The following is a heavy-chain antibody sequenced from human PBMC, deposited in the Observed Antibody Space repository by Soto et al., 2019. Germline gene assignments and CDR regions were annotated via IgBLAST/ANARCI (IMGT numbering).Heavy chain of an antibody. CDR2: ISLYSDGT. CDR3: ARVVPGAEAWFGP. D-gene: IGHD2-2*01. V-gene: IGHV1-18*01. CDR1: GYTFSNYG. Sequence: QVQLVQSGGEVKRPGASVKVSCKTSGYTFSNYGITWVRQAPGQPLEWLGWISLYSDGTNYAQKFQVRVSMTPDTSTSTAYMELRSLRSDDTSVYYCARVVPGAEAWFGPWGQGTMVTVSS. J-gene: IGHJ5*02.